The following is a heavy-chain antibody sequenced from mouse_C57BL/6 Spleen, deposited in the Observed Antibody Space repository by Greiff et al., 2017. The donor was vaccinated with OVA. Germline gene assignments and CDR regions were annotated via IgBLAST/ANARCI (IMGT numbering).Heavy chain of an antibody. D-gene: IGHD1-1*01. CDR3: ARERYYDEEGYFDV. CDR1: GYTFTSYW. Sequence: QVQLQQPGAELVKPGASVKLSCKASGYTFTSYWMHWVKQRPGRGLEWIGRIDPNSGGTKYNEKFKSKATLTVDKPSSTAYMQRSSLTSEDSAVYYCARERYYDEEGYFDVWGTGTTVTVSS. V-gene: IGHV1-72*01. J-gene: IGHJ1*03. CDR2: IDPNSGGT.